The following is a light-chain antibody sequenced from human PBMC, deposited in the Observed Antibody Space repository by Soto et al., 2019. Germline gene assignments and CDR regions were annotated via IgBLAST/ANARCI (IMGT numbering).Light chain of an antibody. CDR1: HTFSSIY. J-gene: IGKJ1*01. V-gene: IGKV3-20*01. Sequence: EIVLTQSPGTLSLSPGERATLSCRASHTFSSIYLAWYQQKPGQAPRLLIYGASSRATGIPDRFSGSGSGTDFTLTISRLEPEDFAVYYCHQYVSWTFGQGTKVDIK. CDR3: HQYVSWT. CDR2: GAS.